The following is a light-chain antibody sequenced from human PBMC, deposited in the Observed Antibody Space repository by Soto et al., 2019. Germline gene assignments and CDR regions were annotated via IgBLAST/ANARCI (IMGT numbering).Light chain of an antibody. CDR2: EVR. Sequence: QSALTQPASVSGSPGQSITISCTGTSSDVGGYNYVSWYQQHPGKAPKLMIYEVRNRPSGVSTRFSGSKSGNTASLIISGLQAEDEADYHCSSYTNRNTYVFGTGTKLTVL. CDR3: SSYTNRNTYV. V-gene: IGLV2-14*01. J-gene: IGLJ1*01. CDR1: SSDVGGYNY.